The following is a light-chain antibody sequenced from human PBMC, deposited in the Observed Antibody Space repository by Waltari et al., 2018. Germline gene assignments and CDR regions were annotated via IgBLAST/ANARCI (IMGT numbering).Light chain of an antibody. Sequence: DIQMTQSPSSLSASVGDRVTITCRAGQTIATDLNWYQQKPGEAPKLLIFGAFNLESGVPSRFTGTGYGTEFTLTIRRLQPEDFATYVCQQGYNTPWTFGQGTRVEI. CDR1: QTIATD. J-gene: IGKJ1*01. CDR3: QQGYNTPWT. CDR2: GAF. V-gene: IGKV1-39*01.